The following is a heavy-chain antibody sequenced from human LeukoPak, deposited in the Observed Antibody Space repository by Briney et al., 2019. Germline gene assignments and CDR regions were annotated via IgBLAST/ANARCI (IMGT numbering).Heavy chain of an antibody. D-gene: IGHD3-10*01. CDR2: INPNIGGT. V-gene: IGHV1-2*02. Sequence: ASVKVSCKASGYTFTGYYMHWVRQAPGQGLEWMGWINPNIGGTTYAQNFEGRVTMTRDTSISTVYMELSRLRSDDTAVYYCARGYYYGSGSYYPVPFYMDVWGKGTTVTVS. CDR1: GYTFTGYY. J-gene: IGHJ6*03. CDR3: ARGYYYGSGSYYPVPFYMDV.